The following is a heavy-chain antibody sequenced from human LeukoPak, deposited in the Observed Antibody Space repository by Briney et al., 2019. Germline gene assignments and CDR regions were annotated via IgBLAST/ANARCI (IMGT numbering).Heavy chain of an antibody. V-gene: IGHV3-7*01. CDR1: GFTFCSYW. J-gene: IGHJ4*02. CDR3: ARGRSSTAY. Sequence: GGALRLSCAASGFTFCSYWMRWVRPAPGKGLEWVANIKQDGSEKYYVDSVKGRFTISRDNAKNSLYLQMNSLRAEDTAVYYCARGRSSTAYWGQGTLVTVSS. CDR2: IKQDGSEK. D-gene: IGHD2-2*01.